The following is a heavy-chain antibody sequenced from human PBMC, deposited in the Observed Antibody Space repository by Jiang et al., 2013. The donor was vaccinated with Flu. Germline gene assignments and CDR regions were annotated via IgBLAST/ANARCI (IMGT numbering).Heavy chain of an antibody. J-gene: IGHJ5*02. D-gene: IGHD5-18*01. V-gene: IGHV3-49*03. Sequence: VQLLESGGGLAQPGRSLRLSCSTSGFNFRDHAMAWFRQAPGKGLEWVGFIRSKDYWEDLEYAASVKGRFIISRDDSKNIAYLQMNSLKTEDTGVYYCSGAFEFEIQMSSFRWFDPWGQGTLVTVSS. CDR2: IRSKDYWEDL. CDR1: GFNFRDHA. CDR3: SGAFEFEIQMSSFRWFDP.